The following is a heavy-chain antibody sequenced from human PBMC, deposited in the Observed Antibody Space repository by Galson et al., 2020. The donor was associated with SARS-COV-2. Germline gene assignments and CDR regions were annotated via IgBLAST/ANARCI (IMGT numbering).Heavy chain of an antibody. D-gene: IGHD3-10*01. CDR1: GFTFSSYE. J-gene: IGHJ6*02. Sequence: GGSLRLSCAASGFTFSSYEMNWVRQAPGKGLEWVSYISSSGSTIYYADSVKGRFTISRDNAKNSLYLQMNSLRAEDTAVYYCYGSGSYYAFGLYYYYGMDVWGQGTTVTVSS. CDR2: ISSSGSTI. CDR3: YGSGSYYAFGLYYYYGMDV. V-gene: IGHV3-48*03.